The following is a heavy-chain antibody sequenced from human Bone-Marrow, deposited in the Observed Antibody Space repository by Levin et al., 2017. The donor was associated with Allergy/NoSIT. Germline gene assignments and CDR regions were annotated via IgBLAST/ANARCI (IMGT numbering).Heavy chain of an antibody. CDR3: AGGSGTYYLFDY. D-gene: IGHD3-10*01. Sequence: ASVKVSCKASGYTFSNYVMHWVRQAPGQRLEWMGWINPGNENTKYSQKFQGRVTFTRDTSASTAYMELSSLRSEDTAVYYCAGGSGTYYLFDYWGQGTRVTVSS. J-gene: IGHJ4*02. CDR2: INPGNENT. CDR1: GYTFSNYV. V-gene: IGHV1-3*01.